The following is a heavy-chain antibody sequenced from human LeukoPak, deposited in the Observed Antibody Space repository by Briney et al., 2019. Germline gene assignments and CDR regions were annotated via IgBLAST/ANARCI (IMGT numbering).Heavy chain of an antibody. J-gene: IGHJ4*02. V-gene: IGHV3-66*01. Sequence: PGGSLRLSCAASGFTVRSNYMSWVRQAPGKGLEWVSVIYSGGSTYHADSVKGRFTISRDDSKNTLFLQMNSLRAEDTAVYYCAREDYYFDSSGTLYFDYWGQGTLVTVSS. D-gene: IGHD3-22*01. CDR1: GFTVRSNY. CDR3: AREDYYFDSSGTLYFDY. CDR2: IYSGGST.